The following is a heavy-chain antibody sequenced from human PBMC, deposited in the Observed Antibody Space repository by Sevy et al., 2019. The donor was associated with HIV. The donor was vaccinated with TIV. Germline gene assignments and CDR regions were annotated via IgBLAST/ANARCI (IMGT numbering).Heavy chain of an antibody. Sequence: ASVKLSCRAPGNTFTAYYMHWVRQAPGQGLEWMGWINPNSGDTNYAQKFQDRVTMTTDASISTAYMELSSLRSDDTAVYYCARGGLFGDAAAYTNWGQGTLVTVSS. D-gene: IGHD3-16*01. CDR2: INPNSGDT. CDR1: GNTFTAYY. CDR3: ARGGLFGDAAAYTN. V-gene: IGHV1-2*02. J-gene: IGHJ4*02.